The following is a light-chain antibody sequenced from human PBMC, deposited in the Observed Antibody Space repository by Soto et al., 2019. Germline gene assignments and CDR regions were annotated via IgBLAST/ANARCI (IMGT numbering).Light chain of an antibody. Sequence: EIVLTQSPGTLSLSPGERATLSCRASQSVSSSYLAWYQQKPGQAPRLLIYGASSRATGIPDRFSGSGSGTDFTLTISRLEPEDFAVYYCQQYGSSLTWTFXQGTKVDI. CDR1: QSVSSSY. V-gene: IGKV3-20*01. J-gene: IGKJ1*01. CDR2: GAS. CDR3: QQYGSSLTWT.